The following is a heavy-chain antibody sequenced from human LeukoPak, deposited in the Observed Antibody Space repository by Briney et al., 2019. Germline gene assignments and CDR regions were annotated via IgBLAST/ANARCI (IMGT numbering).Heavy chain of an antibody. V-gene: IGHV3-23*01. Sequence: GGSLRLSCAAPGFTFSSYAMTWVRQAPGQGLEWVSSISGSGDTTYHADSVRGRFTISRDNSKSTLYLLMNNLRTEDTAVYYCAKWGGRETDSNTWYGPLDHWGRGTLATVSP. J-gene: IGHJ4*02. CDR3: AKWGGRETDSNTWYGPLDH. CDR2: ISGSGDTT. CDR1: GFTFSSYA. D-gene: IGHD6-13*01.